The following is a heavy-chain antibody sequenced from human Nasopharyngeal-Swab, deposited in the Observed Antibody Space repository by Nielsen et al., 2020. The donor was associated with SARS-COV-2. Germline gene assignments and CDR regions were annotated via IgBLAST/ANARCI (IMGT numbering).Heavy chain of an antibody. Sequence: WIRQSPSRGLEWLGKTYYRSKWYTDYAISVKSRITLNRDTSKKQFSLQLDSVTPEDTAVYYCARGDYYYGMDVWGQGTAVTVSS. CDR2: TYYRSKWYT. J-gene: IGHJ6*02. V-gene: IGHV6-1*01. CDR3: ARGDYYYGMDV.